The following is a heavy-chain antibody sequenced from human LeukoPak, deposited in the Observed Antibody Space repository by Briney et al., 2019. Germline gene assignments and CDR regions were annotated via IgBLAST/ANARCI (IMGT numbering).Heavy chain of an antibody. CDR2: ISSSSSTI. J-gene: IGHJ4*02. Sequence: PGGSLRLSCAASGFTFSSHSMNWVRQAPGKGLEWVSYISSSSSTIYYADSVKGRFTISRDNAKNSLYLQMNSLRAEDTAVYYCARDESTYYYDSSGYTYYFDYWGQGTLATVSS. CDR3: ARDESTYYYDSSGYTYYFDY. CDR1: GFTFSSHS. D-gene: IGHD3-22*01. V-gene: IGHV3-48*01.